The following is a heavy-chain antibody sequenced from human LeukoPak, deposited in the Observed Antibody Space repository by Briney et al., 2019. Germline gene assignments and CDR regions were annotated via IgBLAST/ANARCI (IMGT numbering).Heavy chain of an antibody. V-gene: IGHV3-23*01. Sequence: GSLILSCAASGFSFSSYAMSWVRQAPGKGLEWVSAISGSGGITYYADSVKGRFTISRDNSKNTLYLQMNSLRAEDTAVYYCAKDLVIAAVGTVGYWGQGTLVTVSS. CDR3: AKDLVIAAVGTVGY. CDR1: GFSFSSYA. D-gene: IGHD6-13*01. J-gene: IGHJ4*02. CDR2: ISGSGGIT.